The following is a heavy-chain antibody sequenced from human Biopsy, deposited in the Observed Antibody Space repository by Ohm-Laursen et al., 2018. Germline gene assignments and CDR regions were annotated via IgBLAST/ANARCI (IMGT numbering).Heavy chain of an antibody. D-gene: IGHD2/OR15-2a*01. J-gene: IGHJ4*02. CDR1: GYTFTGYH. Sequence: ASVKVSCKASGYTFTGYHVHWVRQAPGQGLEWMGWINAKTGDTNYAQKFQGRVTMTRDTSISTAYVDLSSLRSDDTAVYYCARGMRTTGWPYFDYWGQGILVTVSS. CDR2: INAKTGDT. V-gene: IGHV1-2*02. CDR3: ARGMRTTGWPYFDY.